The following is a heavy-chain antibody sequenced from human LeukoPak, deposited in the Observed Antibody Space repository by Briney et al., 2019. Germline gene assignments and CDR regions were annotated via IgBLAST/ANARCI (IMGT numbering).Heavy chain of an antibody. V-gene: IGHV4-39*07. D-gene: IGHD3-22*01. Sequence: PSETLSLTCTVSGGSISSSSYYWGWIRQPPGKGLEWIGSIYYSGSTYYNPSLKSRVTISVDTSKNQFSLKLSSVTAADTAVYYCARGIYYDSSGYYYFDYWGQGTLVTVSS. CDR2: IYYSGST. CDR3: ARGIYYDSSGYYYFDY. CDR1: GGSISSSSYY. J-gene: IGHJ4*02.